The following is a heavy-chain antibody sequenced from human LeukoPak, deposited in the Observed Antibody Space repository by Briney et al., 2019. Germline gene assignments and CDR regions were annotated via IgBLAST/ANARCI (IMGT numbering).Heavy chain of an antibody. CDR2: IYYSGST. Sequence: SETLSLTCTVSGGSISSGGYYWSWIRQPPGKGLEWIGYIYYSGSTYYNPSLKSRVTISVDRSKNQFSLKLSSVTAADTAVYYCARHVGRSWQITAAAHEGGMDVWGQGTTVTVSS. CDR1: GGSISSGGYY. V-gene: IGHV4-30-2*01. CDR3: ARHVGRSWQITAAAHEGGMDV. D-gene: IGHD6-13*01. J-gene: IGHJ6*02.